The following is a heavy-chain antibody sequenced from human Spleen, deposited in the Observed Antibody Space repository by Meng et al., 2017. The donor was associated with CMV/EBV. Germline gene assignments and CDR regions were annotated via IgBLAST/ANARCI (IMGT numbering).Heavy chain of an antibody. CDR1: GFTFIDYY. Sequence: ASVKVSCKASGFTFIDYYIHWVRQAPGQGLEWMGWINPNSGVTHYAQKFQGRVTMTRDTSISTAHMELSRLGSGDTAVYYCARGRRVTAPRRVVPAATPCYFDYWGQGTLVTVSS. V-gene: IGHV1-2*02. CDR3: ARGRRVTAPRRVVPAATPCYFDY. J-gene: IGHJ4*02. CDR2: INPNSGVT. D-gene: IGHD2-2*01.